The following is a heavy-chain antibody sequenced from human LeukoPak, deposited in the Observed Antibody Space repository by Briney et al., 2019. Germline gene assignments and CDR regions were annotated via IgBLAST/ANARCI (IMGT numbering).Heavy chain of an antibody. Sequence: GGSLRLSYAASGFTFSSYSMNWVRQAPGKGLEWVSSISSSSSYIYYADSVKGRFTISRDDAKNSLYVQMNSLRAEDTAVYYCARGDWYYFDYWGQGTLVTVSS. CDR3: ARGDWYYFDY. CDR2: ISSSSSYI. J-gene: IGHJ4*02. V-gene: IGHV3-21*01. D-gene: IGHD3-9*01. CDR1: GFTFSSYS.